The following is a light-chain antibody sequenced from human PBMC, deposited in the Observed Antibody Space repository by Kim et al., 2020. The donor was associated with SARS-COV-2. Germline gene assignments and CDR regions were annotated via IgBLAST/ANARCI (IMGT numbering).Light chain of an antibody. CDR2: DIS. J-gene: IGKJ1*01. Sequence: EIVLTQSPGTLSLSPGDKATLFCRASQSVGSNSLAWYQHKPGQSPRLLMYDISKKATGIPDRFSGIGSGTDFTLTISRLEAEDFAVYYCQQYGSSTWTFGQGTKVDIK. V-gene: IGKV3-20*01. CDR3: QQYGSSTWT. CDR1: QSVGSNS.